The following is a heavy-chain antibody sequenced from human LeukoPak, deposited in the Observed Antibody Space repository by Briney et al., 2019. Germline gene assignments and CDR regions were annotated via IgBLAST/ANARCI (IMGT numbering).Heavy chain of an antibody. Sequence: GASVKVSCKASGYTFTGYYMHWVRQAPGQGLAWMGWINPNSGGTNYAQKFQGRVTMTRDTSISTAYMELIRLISDDTAVYYCARVVTLVRGVLLRYGMDVWGQGTTVTVSS. V-gene: IGHV1-2*02. D-gene: IGHD3-10*01. CDR1: GYTFTGYY. CDR3: ARVVTLVRGVLLRYGMDV. CDR2: INPNSGGT. J-gene: IGHJ6*02.